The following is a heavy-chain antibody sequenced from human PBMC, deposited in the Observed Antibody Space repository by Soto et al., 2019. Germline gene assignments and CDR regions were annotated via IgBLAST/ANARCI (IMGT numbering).Heavy chain of an antibody. J-gene: IGHJ6*02. D-gene: IGHD1-26*01. Sequence: EVQLLESGGGLVQPGGSLRLSCAASGFTFSSYAMSWVRQAPGKGLEWVSTISSSGGSTYYADSVKGRFTISRDNSKNTRYLQMNSMRAEDTAVYYCAKERWEGDGMDVWGQGTTVTVSS. CDR2: ISSSGGST. CDR3: AKERWEGDGMDV. CDR1: GFTFSSYA. V-gene: IGHV3-23*01.